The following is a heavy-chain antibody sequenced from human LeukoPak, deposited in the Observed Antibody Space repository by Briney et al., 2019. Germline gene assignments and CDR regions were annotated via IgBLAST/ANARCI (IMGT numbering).Heavy chain of an antibody. CDR2: IKQDGSEK. D-gene: IGHD2-2*01. J-gene: IGHJ6*03. Sequence: GVSLRLSCAASGFTFSVYWMSWVRQAPGKGLEWVANIKQDGSEKYYVDSVKGRFTISRDNAKNSMYFQVNSLRAEDTAVYYCAREEYCSSTSCYAGYYYYYMDVWGKGTTVTVSS. V-gene: IGHV3-7*01. CDR3: AREEYCSSTSCYAGYYYYYMDV. CDR1: GFTFSVYW.